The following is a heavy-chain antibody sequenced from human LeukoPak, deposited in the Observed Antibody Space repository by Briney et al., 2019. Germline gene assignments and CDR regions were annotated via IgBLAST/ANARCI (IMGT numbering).Heavy chain of an antibody. CDR2: IYSGGST. CDR1: GFTVSSNY. V-gene: IGHV3-53*01. CDR3: ARDYKYSSNWYLDY. Sequence: PGGSLRLSCAASGFTVSSNYMSWVRQAPGKGLEWVSVIYSGGSTYYADSVKGRFTISRDNSKNTLYLQMNSLRAEDTAVYYCARDYKYSSNWYLDYWGQGTLVTVSS. D-gene: IGHD6-13*01. J-gene: IGHJ4*02.